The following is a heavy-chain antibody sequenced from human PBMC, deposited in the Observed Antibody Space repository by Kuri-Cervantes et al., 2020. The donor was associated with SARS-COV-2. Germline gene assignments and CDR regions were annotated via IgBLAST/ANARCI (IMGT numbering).Heavy chain of an antibody. J-gene: IGHJ4*02. Sequence: ASVKVSCKASGYTFTGYYMHWVRQAPGQGLEWMGWINPNSDGTNYAQKFQGRVTMTRDTSISTAYMELSRLRSDDTAVYYCARGPTPMDFWSGYYEGVFGYWGQGTLVTVSS. D-gene: IGHD3-3*01. CDR2: INPNSDGT. CDR3: ARGPTPMDFWSGYYEGVFGY. V-gene: IGHV1-2*02. CDR1: GYTFTGYY.